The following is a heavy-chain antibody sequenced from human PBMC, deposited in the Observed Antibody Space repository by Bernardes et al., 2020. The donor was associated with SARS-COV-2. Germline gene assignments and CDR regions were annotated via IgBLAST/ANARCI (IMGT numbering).Heavy chain of an antibody. CDR2: VYTSGRT. CDR3: ARDPPITTDYGLDV. CDR1: GFIVSSTY. J-gene: IGHJ6*02. D-gene: IGHD4-4*01. V-gene: IGHV3-66*01. Sequence: GGSLRLSCAASGFIVSSTYMSWVRQAPGKGLEWVSFVYTSGRTYYADSVKGRFTISRDDSKNTVYLQMNSLRAEDTAVYYCARDPPITTDYGLDVWGQGTTVTVSS.